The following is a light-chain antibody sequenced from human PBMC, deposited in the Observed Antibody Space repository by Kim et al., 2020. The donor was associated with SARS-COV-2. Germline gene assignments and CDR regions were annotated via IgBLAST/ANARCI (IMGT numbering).Light chain of an antibody. CDR2: EVS. V-gene: IGLV2-8*01. CDR3: SSYAGSNNYWV. J-gene: IGLJ3*02. CDR1: SSDVGGYNY. Sequence: QSVTISCTGTSSDVGGYNYVSWHQQHPGKAPKLMIYEVSKRPSGVPDRFSGSKSGNTASLTVSGLQAEDEADYYCSSYAGSNNYWVFGGGTQLTVL.